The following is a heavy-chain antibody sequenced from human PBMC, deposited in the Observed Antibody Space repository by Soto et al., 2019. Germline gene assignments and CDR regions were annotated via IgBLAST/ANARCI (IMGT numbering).Heavy chain of an antibody. Sequence: AVKVSCKASGGTFSSYAISWVRQAPGQGLEWMGGIIPIFGTANYAQKFQGRVTITADKSTSTAYMELSSLRSEDTAVYYCARERGKVVPAAMYYYYYGMDVWGQGTTVTVSS. V-gene: IGHV1-69*06. CDR2: IIPIFGTA. CDR3: ARERGKVVPAAMYYYYYGMDV. J-gene: IGHJ6*02. CDR1: GGTFSSYA. D-gene: IGHD2-2*01.